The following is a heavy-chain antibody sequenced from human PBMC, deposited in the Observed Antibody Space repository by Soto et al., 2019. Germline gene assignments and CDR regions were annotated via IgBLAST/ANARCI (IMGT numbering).Heavy chain of an antibody. CDR2: IKEDGSEK. CDR1: GFTFSSSW. D-gene: IGHD5-18*01. CDR3: ARDRGYSCFDY. V-gene: IGHV3-7*01. J-gene: IGHJ4*02. Sequence: GGSLRLSCAASGFTFSSSWMNWARQAPGKGLEWVAGIKEDGSEKYYVDFVKGRFTISRDNAENSLYLQMNGLRAEDTAVCYCARDRGYSCFDYWGLGTLVTVSS.